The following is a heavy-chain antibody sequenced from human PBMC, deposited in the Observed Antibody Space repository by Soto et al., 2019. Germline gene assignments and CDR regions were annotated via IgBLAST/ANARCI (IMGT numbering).Heavy chain of an antibody. Sequence: SETLSLTCNVSGGSISSSSYYWGWIRQPPGKGLEWIGSIYYSGSTYYNQSLKRRVTISVDTSKNQFSLKLSSVTAADTAVYYCTPLIAAAGSFDYWGQGTLVTV. D-gene: IGHD6-13*01. J-gene: IGHJ4*02. CDR1: GGSISSSSYY. CDR3: TPLIAAAGSFDY. V-gene: IGHV4-39*01. CDR2: IYYSGST.